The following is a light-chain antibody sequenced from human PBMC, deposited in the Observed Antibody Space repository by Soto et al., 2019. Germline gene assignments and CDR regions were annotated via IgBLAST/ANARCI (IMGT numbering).Light chain of an antibody. CDR1: QSIDVW. CDR3: LQYRTGWP. V-gene: IGKV1-5*03. J-gene: IGKJ1*01. CDR2: QAS. Sequence: DIQMTQSPPTLSASLGDRVTILCRASQSIDVWLAWYQQKPGKAPKLLIHQASSLQSGLPSRFSGSGSGTEFSLTIDSLQPDAFANYYCLQYRTGWPFDHGTKVEVK.